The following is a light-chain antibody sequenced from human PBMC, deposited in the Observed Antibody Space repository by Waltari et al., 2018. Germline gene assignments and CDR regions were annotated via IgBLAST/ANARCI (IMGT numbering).Light chain of an antibody. CDR1: QSVSRS. J-gene: IGKJ2*01. CDR2: DAS. CDR3: QQRSSLPLYT. V-gene: IGKV3-11*01. Sequence: EVVLTQSPATLSLFPGERAILSCRASQSVSRSLAWYPQKPGLAPRLLIYDASNRATGIPARFSGSGSGTDFTLTISSLEPEDFAVYYCQQRSSLPLYTFGQGTKLDLK.